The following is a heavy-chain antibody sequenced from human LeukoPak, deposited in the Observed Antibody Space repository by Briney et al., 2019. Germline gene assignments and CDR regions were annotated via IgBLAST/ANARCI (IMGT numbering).Heavy chain of an antibody. V-gene: IGHV3-9*01. CDR3: AKDLFRYCSGGSCYSRGFDY. CDR2: ISWTSGSM. Sequence: QAGGSLRLSCAASGFTFDDYAMNWVRQAPGKGLEWVSGISWTSGSMGYADSVKGRFTISRDNAKNSLYLQMNSLRAEDTALYYCAKDLFRYCSGGSCYSRGFDYWGQGTLVTASS. CDR1: GFTFDDYA. D-gene: IGHD2-15*01. J-gene: IGHJ4*02.